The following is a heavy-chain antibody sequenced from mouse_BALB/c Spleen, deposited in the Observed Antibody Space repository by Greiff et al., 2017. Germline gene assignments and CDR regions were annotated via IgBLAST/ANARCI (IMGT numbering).Heavy chain of an antibody. D-gene: IGHD2-14*01. CDR3: ARSAYYRYDGFAY. CDR2: IYPYNGGT. V-gene: IGHV1S29*02. J-gene: IGHJ3*01. Sequence: VHVKQSGPELVKPGASVKISCKASGYTFTDYNMHWVKQSHGKSLEWIGYIYPYNGGTGYNQKFKSKATLTVDNSSSTAYMELRSLTSEDSAVYYCARSAYYRYDGFAYWGQGTLVTVSA. CDR1: GYTFTDYN.